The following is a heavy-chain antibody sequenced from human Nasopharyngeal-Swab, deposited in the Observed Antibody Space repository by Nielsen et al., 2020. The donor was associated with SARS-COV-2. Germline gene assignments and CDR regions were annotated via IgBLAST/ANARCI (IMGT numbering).Heavy chain of an antibody. J-gene: IGHJ3*02. V-gene: IGHV3-15*07. CDR1: GFTFSSYG. CDR3: TTVAARKGDAFDI. Sequence: GGSLRLSCAASGFTFSSYGMHWVRQAPGKGLEWVGRIKSKTDGGTTDYAAPVKGRFTISRDDSKNTLYLQMNSLKTEDTAVYYCTTVAARKGDAFDIWGQGTMVTVSS. D-gene: IGHD6-6*01. CDR2: IKSKTDGGTT.